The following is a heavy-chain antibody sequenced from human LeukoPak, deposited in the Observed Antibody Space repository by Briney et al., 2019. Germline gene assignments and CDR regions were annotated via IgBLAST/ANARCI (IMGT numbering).Heavy chain of an antibody. CDR3: ARGSYCSGGACSPVGAFDI. V-gene: IGHV3-13*01. D-gene: IGHD2-21*02. CDR2: IGTAGDT. J-gene: IGHJ3*02. CDR1: GFTFSTYD. Sequence: GGSLRLSCAASGFTFSTYDMHWVRQVPGKGLEWVSGIGTAGDTYYADSIKGRFTFSRENAKNSLFLQMNGLRVGDTAVYYCARGSYCSGGACSPVGAFDIWGQGTVVTVSS.